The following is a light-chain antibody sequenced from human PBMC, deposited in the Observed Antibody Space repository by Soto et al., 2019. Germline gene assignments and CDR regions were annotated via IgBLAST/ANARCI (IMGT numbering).Light chain of an antibody. CDR2: EVS. V-gene: IGLV2-14*01. J-gene: IGLJ1*01. CDR3: QSYDSSLSGYV. CDR1: NSDIGTYNY. Sequence: QSALTQPASVSGSPGQSITISCTGSNSDIGTYNYVSWYQQLPGKAPKLVISEVSNRPSGISGRFSGSKSGTSASLAITGLQAEDEADYYCQSYDSSLSGYVFGTGTKVTVL.